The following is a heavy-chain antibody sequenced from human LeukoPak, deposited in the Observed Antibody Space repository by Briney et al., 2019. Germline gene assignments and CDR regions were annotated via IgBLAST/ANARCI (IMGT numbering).Heavy chain of an antibody. D-gene: IGHD2-15*01. CDR1: GYSFTSYW. CDR3: ARSKRGYCSRGSCLSFDS. J-gene: IGHJ4*02. Sequence: PGESLKISCKTSGYSFTSYWIGWVRQMPGKGLEWMGITYPGDSDTRYSPSFRGQVTISADKSITTTYLQWSSLRASDTAMYYCARSKRGYCSRGSCLSFDSWGQGTLVTVSS. V-gene: IGHV5-51*01. CDR2: TYPGDSDT.